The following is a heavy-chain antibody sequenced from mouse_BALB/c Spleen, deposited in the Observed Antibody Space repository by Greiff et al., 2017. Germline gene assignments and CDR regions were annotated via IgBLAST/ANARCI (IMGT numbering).Heavy chain of an antibody. J-gene: IGHJ3*01. CDR2: IDPENGNT. CDR3: APHTTATGAY. V-gene: IGHV14-1*02. CDR1: GFNIKDYY. D-gene: IGHD1-2*01. Sequence: VQLQQSGAELVRPGALVKLSCKASGFNIKDYYMHWVKQRPEQGLEWIGWIDPENGNTIYDPKFQGKASITADTSSNTAYLQLSSLTSEDTAVYYCAPHTTATGAYWGQGTLVTVSA.